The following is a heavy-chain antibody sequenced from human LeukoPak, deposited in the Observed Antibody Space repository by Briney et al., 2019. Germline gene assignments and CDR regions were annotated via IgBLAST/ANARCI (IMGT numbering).Heavy chain of an antibody. CDR2: ISCYNGDT. V-gene: IGHV1-18*01. CDR1: GYTFTSNG. CDR3: ARDGGTAGYSSGSDC. Sequence: GASVKVSCKASGYTFTSNGITWVRQAPGQGLEWVGWISCYNGDTKYAQKFQGRVTVTTDTSTSTAYMELRSLRSDDTAVYYCARDGGTAGYSSGSDCWGQGTLVTVSS. D-gene: IGHD5-18*01. J-gene: IGHJ4*02.